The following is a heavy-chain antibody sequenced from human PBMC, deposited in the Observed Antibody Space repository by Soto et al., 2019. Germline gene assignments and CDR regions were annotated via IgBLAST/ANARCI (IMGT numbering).Heavy chain of an antibody. CDR1: GYTFTSYG. V-gene: IGHV1-18*01. Sequence: ASVKVSCKASGYTFTSYGISWVRRAPGQGLEWMGWISAYNGNTNYAQKLQGRVTMTTDTSTSTAYMELRRLRSDDTAVYHCASSTIFGVVLPLLWDYYGMAVWSQGTTVTASS. CDR2: ISAYNGNT. J-gene: IGHJ6*02. D-gene: IGHD3-3*01. CDR3: ASSTIFGVVLPLLWDYYGMAV.